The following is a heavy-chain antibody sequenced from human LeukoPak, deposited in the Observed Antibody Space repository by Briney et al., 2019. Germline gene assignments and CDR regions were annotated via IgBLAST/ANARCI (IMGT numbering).Heavy chain of an antibody. CDR1: GFTFSSYV. D-gene: IGHD1-26*01. CDR2: LSANDGTT. CDR3: APGSYFDY. V-gene: IGHV3-23*01. Sequence: PGGSLRLSCAASGFTFSSYVMSWVRQAPGKGLEWVSGLSANDGTTYYADSVKGRFTISRDDSKNTLYLQMNNLRVEDTAVYYCAPGSYFDYWGQGTLVTVSS. J-gene: IGHJ4*02.